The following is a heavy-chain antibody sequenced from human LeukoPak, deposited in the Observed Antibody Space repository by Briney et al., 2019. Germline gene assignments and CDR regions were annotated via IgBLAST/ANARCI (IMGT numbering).Heavy chain of an antibody. CDR1: GFTFSSYS. V-gene: IGHV3-7*04. CDR2: IKPDGSEK. CDR3: ARVVGTDEGADY. D-gene: IGHD1-7*01. J-gene: IGHJ4*02. Sequence: GGSLRLSCAASGFTFSSYSMNWVRQASGKGLEWVANIKPDGSEKRYADSVKGRFTISRDNAENSLYLQMNSLRTEDTAVYYCARVVGTDEGADYWGQGTLVTVSS.